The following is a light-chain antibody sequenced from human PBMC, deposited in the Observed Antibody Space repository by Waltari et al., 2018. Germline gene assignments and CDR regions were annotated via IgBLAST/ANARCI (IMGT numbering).Light chain of an antibody. CDR3: QVWDGTTGV. CDR2: RDT. Sequence: SYELPQPPSVSVSPGQTASIPCSGDHLGDKYACWYQQKPGQSPVLVIYRDTKRPSGIPERFSGSNSGNTATLIISGTQAMDEADYYCQVWDGTTGVFGTGTKVTVL. V-gene: IGLV3-1*01. J-gene: IGLJ1*01. CDR1: HLGDKY.